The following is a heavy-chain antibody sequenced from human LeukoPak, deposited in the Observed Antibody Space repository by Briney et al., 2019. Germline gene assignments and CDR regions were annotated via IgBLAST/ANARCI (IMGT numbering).Heavy chain of an antibody. Sequence: ASVKVSCKVSGYTLTELYMHWVRQAPGKGLEWMGGFDPEDGETIYAQKFQGRVTMTEDTSTDTAYMELSSLRSEDTAVYYCATVPLYNWNYDYWGQGTLVTVSS. CDR1: GYTLTELY. CDR3: ATVPLYNWNYDY. V-gene: IGHV1-24*01. D-gene: IGHD1-20*01. CDR2: FDPEDGET. J-gene: IGHJ4*02.